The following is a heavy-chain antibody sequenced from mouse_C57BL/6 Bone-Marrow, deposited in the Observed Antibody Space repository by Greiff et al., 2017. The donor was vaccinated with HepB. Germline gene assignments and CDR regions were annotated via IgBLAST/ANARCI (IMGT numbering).Heavy chain of an antibody. V-gene: IGHV14-1*01. Sequence: VQLQQSGAELVRPGASVKLSCTASGFNIKDYYMHWVKQRPEQGLEWIGRFDPEDGDTEYAPKFQGKATMTADTTSNTAYLQLSSLTSEDTAVDYGATSDYYYGSSDSWFAYWGQGTLVTVSA. CDR3: ATSDYYYGSSDSWFAY. D-gene: IGHD1-1*01. CDR2: FDPEDGDT. J-gene: IGHJ3*01. CDR1: GFNIKDYY.